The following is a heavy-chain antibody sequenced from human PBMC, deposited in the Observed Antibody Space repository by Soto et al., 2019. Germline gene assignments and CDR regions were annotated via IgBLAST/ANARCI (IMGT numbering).Heavy chain of an antibody. CDR3: AQGPGYGECHDY. Sequence: GGSLRLSCAASGFTFSSYSMNWVRQAPWKGLEWVSSINSSSSYIYYAASVKRRFTISRDNAKNSLYLQMNTLKTEDTDVYCCAQGPGYGECHDYWGQGTLVPV. J-gene: IGHJ4*02. CDR1: GFTFSSYS. D-gene: IGHD4-17*01. V-gene: IGHV3-21*01. CDR2: INSSSSYI.